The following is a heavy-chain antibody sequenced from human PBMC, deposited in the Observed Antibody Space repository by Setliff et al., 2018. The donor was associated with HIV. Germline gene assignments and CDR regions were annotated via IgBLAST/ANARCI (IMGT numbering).Heavy chain of an antibody. D-gene: IGHD2-2*01. CDR2: INPKSGAT. J-gene: IGHJ4*02. CDR1: GYSFTGYY. Sequence: GASVKVSCKASGYSFTGYYVNWVRQAPGQGLEWMGRINPKSGATNLAQKFQGRVTLTRDTSVTTVYMELTSLRSDDTAVYYCARKDGVGYCDSNSCYGIGPIDFWGQGSQVTVSS. CDR3: ARKDGVGYCDSNSCYGIGPIDF. V-gene: IGHV1-2*06.